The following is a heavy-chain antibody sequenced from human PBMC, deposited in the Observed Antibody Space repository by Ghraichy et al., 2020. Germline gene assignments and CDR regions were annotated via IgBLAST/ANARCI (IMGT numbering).Heavy chain of an antibody. J-gene: IGHJ4*02. D-gene: IGHD6-19*01. CDR2: IYYSGST. Sequence: SETLSLTCTVSGGSVSSGSYYWSWIRQPPGKGLEWIGYIYYSGSTNYNPSLKSRVTISVDTSKNQFSLKLSSVTAADTAVYYCAREGAVAGTRAIDYWGQGTLVTVSS. CDR1: GGSVSSGSYY. V-gene: IGHV4-61*01. CDR3: AREGAVAGTRAIDY.